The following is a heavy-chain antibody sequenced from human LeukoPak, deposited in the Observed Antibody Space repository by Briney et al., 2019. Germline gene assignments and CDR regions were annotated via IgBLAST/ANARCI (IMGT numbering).Heavy chain of an antibody. CDR2: IWYDGSNK. D-gene: IGHD2-2*01. J-gene: IGHJ5*02. CDR3: ATDCSSTSCSPGWFDP. V-gene: IGHV3-33*01. Sequence: GGSLRLSCAASGFTFSSYGMHWVRQAPGKGLEWVAVIWYDGSNKYYADSVKGRFTISRDNSKNTLYLQMNSLRAEDTAVYYCATDCSSTSCSPGWFDPWGQGTLVTVSS. CDR1: GFTFSSYG.